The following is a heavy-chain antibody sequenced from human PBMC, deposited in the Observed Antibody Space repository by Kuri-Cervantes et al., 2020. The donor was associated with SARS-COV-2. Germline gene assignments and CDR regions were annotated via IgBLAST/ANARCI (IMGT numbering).Heavy chain of an antibody. V-gene: IGHV4-34*01. J-gene: IGHJ5*02. D-gene: IGHD6-13*01. CDR2: INHSGST. CDR1: GGSFSAYY. CDR3: ARGRIAAAANNWFDP. Sequence: SQTLSLTCAVYGGSFSAYYWNWIRQPPGKGLEWIGEINHSGSTNYNPSLKSRVTISVDTSKNQFSLKLSSVTAADTAVYYCARGRIAAAANNWFDPWGQGTLVTVSS.